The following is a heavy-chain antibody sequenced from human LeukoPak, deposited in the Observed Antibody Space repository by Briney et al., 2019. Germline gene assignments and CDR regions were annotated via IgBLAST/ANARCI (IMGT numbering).Heavy chain of an antibody. J-gene: IGHJ4*02. Sequence: GSLRLSCAASGFTFSDYYMSWIRQAPGKGLEWVSYISSSGSTIYYADSVKGRFTISRDNAKNSLYLQMNSLSAEDTAVYYCARGNSGNNYCYYFDYWGQGTLVTVSS. CDR2: ISSSGSTI. CDR1: GFTFSDYY. D-gene: IGHD1-26*01. V-gene: IGHV3-11*01. CDR3: ARGNSGNNYCYYFDY.